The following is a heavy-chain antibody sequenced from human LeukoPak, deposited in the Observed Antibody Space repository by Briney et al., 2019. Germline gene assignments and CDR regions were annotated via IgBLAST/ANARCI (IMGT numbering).Heavy chain of an antibody. J-gene: IGHJ4*02. CDR1: GGSISSYY. Sequence: PSETLSLTCTVSGGSISSYYWSWIRQPPGKGLEWIGYIYYSGSTNYNPSLKSRVTISVDTSKNQFSLKLSSVTAADTAVYYCARHDRWSHDYWDQGTLVTVSS. CDR3: ARHDRWSHDY. CDR2: IYYSGST. V-gene: IGHV4-59*08. D-gene: IGHD3-22*01.